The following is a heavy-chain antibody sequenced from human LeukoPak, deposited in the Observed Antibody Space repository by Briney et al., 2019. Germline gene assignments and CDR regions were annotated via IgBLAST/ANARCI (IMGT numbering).Heavy chain of an antibody. CDR2: VYYSGST. Sequence: SETLSLTCVVSGGSVSGYYWGWIRQPPGRGLEWIGYVYYSGSTNYNPSFKSRITISVDTSRNQFSLQLSSVTAADTAAYYCARIHRYCSGGACYVLDNWGQGTLVAVSS. V-gene: IGHV4-59*02. CDR3: ARIHRYCSGGACYVLDN. CDR1: GGSVSGYY. J-gene: IGHJ4*02. D-gene: IGHD2-15*01.